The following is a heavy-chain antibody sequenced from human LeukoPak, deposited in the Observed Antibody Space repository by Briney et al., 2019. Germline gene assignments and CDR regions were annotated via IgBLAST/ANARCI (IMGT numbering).Heavy chain of an antibody. J-gene: IGHJ4*02. D-gene: IGHD6-13*01. CDR2: IIPILGIA. CDR3: ATSWDRGDIAAAGYYFDY. V-gene: IGHV1-69*04. CDR1: GGTFSSYA. Sequence: GASVKVSCKASGGTFSSYAISWVRPAPGQGLEWMGRIIPILGIANYAQKFQGRVTITTDESTSTAYTELSSLRSEDTAVYYCATSWDRGDIAAAGYYFDYWGQGTLVTVSS.